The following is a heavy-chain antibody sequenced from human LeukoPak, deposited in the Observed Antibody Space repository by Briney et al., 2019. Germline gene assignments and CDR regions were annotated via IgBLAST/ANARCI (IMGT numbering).Heavy chain of an antibody. J-gene: IGHJ6*02. CDR1: GFTFSSYA. Sequence: GGPLRLSCAASGFTFSSYAMSWVRQAPGKGLEWVSAISGSGGSTYYADSVKGRFTISRDNSKNTLYLQMSSLRAEDTAVYYCAKCTYYYDSSGYYYVSENYYYYGMDVWGQGTTVTVSS. CDR3: AKCTYYYDSSGYYYVSENYYYYGMDV. CDR2: ISGSGGST. V-gene: IGHV3-23*01. D-gene: IGHD3-22*01.